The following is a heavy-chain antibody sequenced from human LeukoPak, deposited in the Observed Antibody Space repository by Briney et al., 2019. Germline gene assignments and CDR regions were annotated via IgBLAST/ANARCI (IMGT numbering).Heavy chain of an antibody. CDR2: ISAYNGNT. Sequence: ASVKVSCKASGYTFTSYGISWVRQAPGQGLEWMGWISAYNGNTNYTQKLQGRVTMTTDTSTSTAYMGLSSLRSEDTAVYYCARGIVVGAYPIDIWGQGTMVTVSS. CDR3: ARGIVVGAYPIDI. V-gene: IGHV1-18*01. J-gene: IGHJ3*02. D-gene: IGHD1-26*01. CDR1: GYTFTSYG.